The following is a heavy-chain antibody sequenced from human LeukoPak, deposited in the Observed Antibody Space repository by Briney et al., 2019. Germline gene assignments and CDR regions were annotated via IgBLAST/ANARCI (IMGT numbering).Heavy chain of an antibody. CDR3: ARSPGAASFDP. V-gene: IGHV4-38-2*01. Sequence: PSETLSLTCAVSGYSITSGYYWVWIRQPPGKGLEWVGDIFHSGTTNYNPSLKSRLAIPADSSKKHFSLSLRSVTAADTAVYYCARSPGAASFDPWGQGTLVTVSS. J-gene: IGHJ5*02. CDR2: IFHSGTT. CDR1: GYSITSGYY. D-gene: IGHD6-25*01.